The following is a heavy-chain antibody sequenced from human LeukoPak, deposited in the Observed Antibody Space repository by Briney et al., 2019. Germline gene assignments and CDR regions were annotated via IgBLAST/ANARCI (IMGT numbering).Heavy chain of an antibody. J-gene: IGHJ6*02. Sequence: AGGSLRLSWAAPGFPFSASAMTWVRQAPGKGLEWVAVIPYDGSNKYYADSVKGRFTISRDNSKNTLYLQMNSLRAEDTAVYYCAKDLATVTTGDDGYYYYGMDVWGQGTTVTVSS. D-gene: IGHD4-17*01. CDR2: IPYDGSNK. CDR3: AKDLATVTTGDDGYYYYGMDV. CDR1: GFPFSASA. V-gene: IGHV3-30*18.